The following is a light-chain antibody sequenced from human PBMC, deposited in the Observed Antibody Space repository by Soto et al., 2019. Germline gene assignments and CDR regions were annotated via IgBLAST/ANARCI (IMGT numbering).Light chain of an antibody. Sequence: DIQMTQSPSSLSASVGDRVTITCRASQTISSYLNWYQQKPGKAPKVLIYGASTLQAGVPSRFSGSGSGTDFTLPITSLQPEDVAIYYCQQSHSTPRTFGQGTKVDIK. CDR1: QTISSY. J-gene: IGKJ1*01. CDR3: QQSHSTPRT. V-gene: IGKV1-39*01. CDR2: GAS.